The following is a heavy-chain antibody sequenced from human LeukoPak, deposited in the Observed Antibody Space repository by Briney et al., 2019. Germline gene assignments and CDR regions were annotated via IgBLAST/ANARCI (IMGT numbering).Heavy chain of an antibody. Sequence: PSETLSLNCTVSGYSLNSGYYWGWIRQPPGKGLEWIGSLYHSVSTFYNPSLKSRVTISVDPSKNQFSLKLSSVTAADTAVYYCARDQDYYGSGSYGPDYWGQGILVTVSS. J-gene: IGHJ4*02. V-gene: IGHV4-38-2*02. CDR3: ARDQDYYGSGSYGPDY. CDR1: GYSLNSGYY. CDR2: LYHSVST. D-gene: IGHD3-10*01.